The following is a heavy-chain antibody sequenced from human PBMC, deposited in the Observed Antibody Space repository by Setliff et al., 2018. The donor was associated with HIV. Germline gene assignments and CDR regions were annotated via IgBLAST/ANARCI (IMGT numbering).Heavy chain of an antibody. J-gene: IGHJ4*02. Sequence: PSETLSLTCAVSGYSIGSGSFWGWIRQPPGKGLEWIATIPHNGGTYYNPDPSLTGRVTISLDTSKNQFSLKLAFVTAADTAVYYCARYSTLTTNFDYCGQGTLVTVSS. D-gene: IGHD4-17*01. CDR3: ARYSTLTTNFDY. CDR1: GYSIGSGSF. V-gene: IGHV4-38-2*01. CDR2: IPHNGGT.